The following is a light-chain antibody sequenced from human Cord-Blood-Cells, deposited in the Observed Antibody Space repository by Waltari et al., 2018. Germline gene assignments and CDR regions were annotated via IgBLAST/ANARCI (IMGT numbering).Light chain of an antibody. CDR3: MQALQTPIT. Sequence: DIVMTQSPLSLPVTPGEPASISCRSSPSLLHSNGYNYLDWYLQKPGQSPQLLIYLGSNRASEVPDRFSGSGSGTDFTLKISRVEAEDVGVYYCMQALQTPITFGQGTRLEIK. CDR2: LGS. CDR1: PSLLHSNGYNY. V-gene: IGKV2-28*01. J-gene: IGKJ5*01.